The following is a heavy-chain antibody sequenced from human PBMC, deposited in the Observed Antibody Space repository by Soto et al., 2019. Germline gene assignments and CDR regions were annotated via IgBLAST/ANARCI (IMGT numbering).Heavy chain of an antibody. CDR1: GFTFNIYG. CDR2: ISYDGSNQ. J-gene: IGHJ4*02. CDR3: AKDQASGQGSFDS. V-gene: IGHV3-30*18. Sequence: SLRLSCAASGFTFNIYGMHWVRQAPDKGLEWVALISYDGSNQYYADSVKGRFTISRDNSKNTLFLQMNSLRADDTAVYYCAKDQASGQGSFDSWGQRTLVTVSS.